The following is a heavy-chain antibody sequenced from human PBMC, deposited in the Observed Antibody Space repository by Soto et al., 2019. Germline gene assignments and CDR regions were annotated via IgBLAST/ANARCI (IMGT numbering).Heavy chain of an antibody. CDR1: GFTFSNAW. D-gene: IGHD3-22*01. Sequence: EVQLVESGGGLVKPGGSLRLSCAASGFTFSNAWISWVRQAPGKGLEWVGRIKSKTDGGTTDYAAPVKGRFTISRDDSKNTLYLQMNSLKTEDTAVYYCTTAYYYDSSGYYAHFDYWGQGTLVTVSS. J-gene: IGHJ4*02. CDR2: IKSKTDGGTT. CDR3: TTAYYYDSSGYYAHFDY. V-gene: IGHV3-15*01.